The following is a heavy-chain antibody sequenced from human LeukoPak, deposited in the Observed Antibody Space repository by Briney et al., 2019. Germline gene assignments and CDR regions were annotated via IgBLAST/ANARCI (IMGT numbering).Heavy chain of an antibody. CDR3: ARAGGLIAAAGTFFDY. Sequence: PSETLSLTCAVYGGSFSGYYWSWIRQPPGKGLEWIGEINHSGSTNYNPSLKSRVTISVDTSKNQFSLKLSSVTAADTAVYYCARAGGLIAAAGTFFDYWGQGTLVTVSS. CDR1: GGSFSGYY. CDR2: INHSGST. J-gene: IGHJ4*02. D-gene: IGHD6-13*01. V-gene: IGHV4-34*01.